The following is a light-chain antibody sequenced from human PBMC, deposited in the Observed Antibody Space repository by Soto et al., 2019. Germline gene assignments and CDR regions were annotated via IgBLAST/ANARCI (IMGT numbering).Light chain of an antibody. CDR3: QQYNPYSPYT. V-gene: IGKV1-5*03. J-gene: IGKJ2*01. Sequence: DIQMTQSPSTLPASVGDRVTITCRASQSISNWLAWYQQKPGKAPKLLIYTASSLESGVPSRFSGSGSGTEFTLTISSLQPDDFATYYCQQYNPYSPYTFGQGTKVDIK. CDR2: TAS. CDR1: QSISNW.